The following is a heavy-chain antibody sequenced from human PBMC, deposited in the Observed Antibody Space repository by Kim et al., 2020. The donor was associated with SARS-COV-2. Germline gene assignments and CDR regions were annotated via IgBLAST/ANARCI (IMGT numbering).Heavy chain of an antibody. CDR3: ARGATTVRGALYYFDY. D-gene: IGHD3-10*01. V-gene: IGHV3-74*01. J-gene: IGHJ4*02. Sequence: GKGRFTISRDNAKNTLYLQMNSLRAEDTAVYYCARGATTVRGALYYFDYWGQGTLVTVSS.